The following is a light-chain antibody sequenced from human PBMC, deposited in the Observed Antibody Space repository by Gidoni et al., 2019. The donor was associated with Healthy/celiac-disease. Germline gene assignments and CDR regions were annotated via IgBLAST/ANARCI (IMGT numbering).Light chain of an antibody. J-gene: IGKJ3*01. Sequence: SASVGDRVTITCRASQSISSYLNWYQQKPGKAPKLLIYAASSLQSGVTSRFSGGGSWTDFTLTISSLQPEDFATYYCQQSYSTPLFTFGPGTKVDIK. CDR2: AAS. CDR3: QQSYSTPLFT. CDR1: QSISSY. V-gene: IGKV1-39*01.